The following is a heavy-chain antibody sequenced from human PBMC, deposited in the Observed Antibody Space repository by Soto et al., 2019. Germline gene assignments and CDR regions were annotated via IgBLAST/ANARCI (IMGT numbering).Heavy chain of an antibody. CDR1: GDSFSINIAA. D-gene: IGHD3-3*01. Sequence: PSQTLSLTCAISGDSFSINIAAWNWIRQSPSRGLEWLGRTYYRSKWYNDYAVSVKSRITINPDTSKNQFSLQLNSVTPEDAAVYYCARGSQEYDPGWIGAFDILGQGKMVTVSS. CDR2: TYYRSKWYN. CDR3: ARGSQEYDPGWIGAFDI. V-gene: IGHV6-1*01. J-gene: IGHJ3*02.